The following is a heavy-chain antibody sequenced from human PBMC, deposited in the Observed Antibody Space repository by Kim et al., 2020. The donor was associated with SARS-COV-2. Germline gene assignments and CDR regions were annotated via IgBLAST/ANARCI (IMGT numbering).Heavy chain of an antibody. CDR3: VKVDEEFYN. CDR1: GGSIISSTHY. V-gene: IGHV4-39*07. J-gene: IGHJ4*02. Sequence: SETLSLTCTVSGGSIISSTHYWGWVRQAPGKGLEWIGSVSDDGKTWYDPSLKSRVTLSIDKSNNQFFLRLTSVTAADTAVYFCVKVDEEFYNWGQGTLVTVSS. CDR2: VSDDGKT.